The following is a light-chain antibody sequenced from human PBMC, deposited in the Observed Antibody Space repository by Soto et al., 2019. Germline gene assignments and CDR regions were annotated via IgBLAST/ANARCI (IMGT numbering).Light chain of an antibody. J-gene: IGLJ3*02. CDR2: EVT. CDR3: CSYAASSALWV. CDR1: SGDVGGYNY. V-gene: IGLV2-8*01. Sequence: QSALTQPPSASGSPGQSVTISCTGASGDVGGYNYVSWYQQHPGKAPKLMIYEVTKRPSGVPDRFSGSKSGNTASLTVSGLQAEGEADYYCCSYAASSALWVFGGGTKLTVL.